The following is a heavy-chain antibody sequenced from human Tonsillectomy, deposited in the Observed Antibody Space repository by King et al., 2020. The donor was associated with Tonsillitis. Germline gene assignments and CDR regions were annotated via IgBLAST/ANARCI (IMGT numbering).Heavy chain of an antibody. CDR2: ISSISSTI. Sequence: VQLVESGGGLVQPGGSLRLSCAASGFTFSSYSMNWVRQAPGKGLEWVSYISSISSTIYYADSVKGRFTISRDNAKNSLYLQMNSLSAEGTAVYYCASTYYDSWSGYYTPFLNAISYYRMDAWGHGTPVTVS. V-gene: IGHV3-48*01. J-gene: IGHJ6*02. CDR3: ASTYYDSWSGYYTPFLNAISYYRMDA. CDR1: GFTFSSYS. D-gene: IGHD3-3*01.